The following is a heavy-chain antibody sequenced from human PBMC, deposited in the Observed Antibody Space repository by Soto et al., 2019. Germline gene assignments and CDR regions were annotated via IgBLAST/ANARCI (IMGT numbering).Heavy chain of an antibody. V-gene: IGHV3-21*04. CDR1: GFTFSNYN. D-gene: IGHD3-3*01. Sequence: GGSLRLSCAASGFTFSNYNMNWVRQAPGKGLEWVSSISSGSTIYYADSVKGRFTISRDNAKNSLYLQMNSLRAEDTAVYYCARGPYYDFWSGYYTPYYYGMDVWGQGTTVTVSS. J-gene: IGHJ6*02. CDR2: ISSGSTI. CDR3: ARGPYYDFWSGYYTPYYYGMDV.